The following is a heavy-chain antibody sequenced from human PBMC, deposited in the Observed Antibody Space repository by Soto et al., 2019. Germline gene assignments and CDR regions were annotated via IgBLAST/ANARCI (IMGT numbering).Heavy chain of an antibody. V-gene: IGHV1-24*01. CDR3: ATLPRTIERTPAAIWSFDS. CDR2: LDAEDGET. D-gene: IGHD2-2*01. J-gene: IGHJ4*02. CDR1: GYSLSDLS. Sequence: GASVKVSCKVSGYSLSDLSIHWVRQAPGKGLEWMGGLDAEDGETIYAQKLQGRGTMTEDTSTDTAYMELSSLTSEDTAMYYCATLPRTIERTPAAIWSFDSWGQGTPVTVSS.